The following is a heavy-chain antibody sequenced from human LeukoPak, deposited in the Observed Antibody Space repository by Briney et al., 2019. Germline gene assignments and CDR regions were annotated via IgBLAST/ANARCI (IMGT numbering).Heavy chain of an antibody. CDR2: IKGKTDGGTT. CDR1: GFTFSNAW. V-gene: IGHV3-15*01. D-gene: IGHD3-10*01. J-gene: IGHJ4*02. CDR3: TPMVRGVI. Sequence: GGSLRLSCAASGFTFSNAWMSWVRQAPGEGLEWVGRIKGKTDGGTTDYAAPVKGRFTISRDDSNNPLSLQMNSLKTEDTAVYYCTPMVRGVIWGQGTLVTVSS.